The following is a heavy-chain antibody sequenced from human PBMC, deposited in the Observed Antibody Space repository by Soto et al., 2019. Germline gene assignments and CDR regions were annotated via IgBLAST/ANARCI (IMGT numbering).Heavy chain of an antibody. Sequence: SETLSLTCTVSGDSISGGASFWSWIRQPPGKGLEWIANVYYSGSSYYNPSLKSRLTISVDTTKNQFSLQLKSMTATDTAVYYCAKLSCTSSTCYFPGWFDPWGQGTLVTVSS. D-gene: IGHD2-2*01. CDR1: GDSISGGASF. V-gene: IGHV4-31*03. CDR3: AKLSCTSSTCYFPGWFDP. CDR2: VYYSGSS. J-gene: IGHJ5*02.